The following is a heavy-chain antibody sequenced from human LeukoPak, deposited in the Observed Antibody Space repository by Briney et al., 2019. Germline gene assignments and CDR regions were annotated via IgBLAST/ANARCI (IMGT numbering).Heavy chain of an antibody. J-gene: IGHJ4*02. CDR1: GFTFSSYG. Sequence: GGSLRLSCAASGFTFSSYGMHWVRQAPGKGLEWVSVISDDGTTKYYADSVKGRFTISRDNSKNTLYLEMNSLRAEDTAVYYCAKEGAAGGKMQYCFDYWGQGTLVTVSS. CDR3: AKEGAAGGKMQYCFDY. D-gene: IGHD6-13*01. V-gene: IGHV3-30*18. CDR2: ISDDGTTK.